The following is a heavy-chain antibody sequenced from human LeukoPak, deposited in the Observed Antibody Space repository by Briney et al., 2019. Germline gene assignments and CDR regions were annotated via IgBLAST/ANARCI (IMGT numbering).Heavy chain of an antibody. CDR1: GFTFSSYA. Sequence: PGGSLRLSCAASGFTFSSYAMSWVPQAPGKGLEWGSAISGSGGSTYYADSVKGRFTISRDNSKNTLYLQMNSLRAEDTAVYYCAKDVTAMVPEAFDYWGQGTLVTVSS. D-gene: IGHD5-18*01. J-gene: IGHJ4*02. CDR3: AKDVTAMVPEAFDY. V-gene: IGHV3-23*01. CDR2: ISGSGGST.